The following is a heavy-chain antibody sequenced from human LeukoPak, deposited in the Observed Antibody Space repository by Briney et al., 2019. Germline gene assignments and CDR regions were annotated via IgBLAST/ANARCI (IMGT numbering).Heavy chain of an antibody. Sequence: SETLPLTCTVSGGSIRSCYLSWIRQPPGKGLEWIGYMYNIGSPNYNRSVKSRVTISVDTSKNQFSLKLSSVTAADTAVYYCARQGGGSSGVFDYWGQGTLVTVSS. V-gene: IGHV4-59*08. CDR2: MYNIGSP. CDR1: GGSIRSCY. CDR3: ARQGGGSSGVFDY. J-gene: IGHJ4*02. D-gene: IGHD5-18*01.